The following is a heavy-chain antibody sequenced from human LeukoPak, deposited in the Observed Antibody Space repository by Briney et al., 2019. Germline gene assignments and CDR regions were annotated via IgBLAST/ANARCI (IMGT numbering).Heavy chain of an antibody. V-gene: IGHV3-66*01. D-gene: IGHD3-22*01. CDR3: ATSIDSSGYFDFDY. Sequence: GGSLRLSCAASGFTVSSNYMNWVRQAPGKGLEWVSVIYSGGTTYYADSVKGRFTMSRDNSKNTLYLQMNNLRAEDTAVYYCATSIDSSGYFDFDYWGQGTLVTVSS. J-gene: IGHJ4*02. CDR2: IYSGGTT. CDR1: GFTVSSNY.